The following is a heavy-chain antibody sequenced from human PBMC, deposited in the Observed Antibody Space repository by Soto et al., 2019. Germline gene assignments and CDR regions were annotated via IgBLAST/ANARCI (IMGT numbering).Heavy chain of an antibody. CDR3: ARFGSDSSGYHFDY. D-gene: IGHD3-22*01. Sequence: SETLSLTCTVSGGSVSSGSYYWSWIRQPPGKGLEWIGYIYYSGSTNYNPSLKSRVTISVDTSKNQFSLKLSSVTAADTAVYYCARFGSDSSGYHFDYWGQGTLVTVSS. J-gene: IGHJ4*02. CDR2: IYYSGST. V-gene: IGHV4-61*01. CDR1: GGSVSSGSYY.